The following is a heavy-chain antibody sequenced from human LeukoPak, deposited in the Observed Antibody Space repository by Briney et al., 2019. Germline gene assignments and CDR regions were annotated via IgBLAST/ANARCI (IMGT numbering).Heavy chain of an antibody. D-gene: IGHD3-22*01. J-gene: IGHJ4*02. CDR2: ITSRSGYR. V-gene: IGHV3-21*01. CDR3: ARDLDYYDSSGYLDY. CDR1: GFSFDDYS. Sequence: PGGSLRLSCVRSGFSFDDYSMNWVRQPPGKGLEWVSSITSRSGYRFYADSVEGRFTISRDNAKNSVYLQVNSLRAEDTAVYYCARDLDYYDSSGYLDYWGQGTLVTVSS.